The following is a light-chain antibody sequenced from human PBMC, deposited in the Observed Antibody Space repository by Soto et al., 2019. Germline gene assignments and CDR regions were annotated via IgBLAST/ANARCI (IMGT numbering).Light chain of an antibody. CDR2: DVS. Sequence: DVQMTQSPSTLSASVGDRVTITCRASQTVERWFAWYQQKPGKAPKLLISDVSTLERGVPSTFSGSGSATEFTLTIDGLQRDDFATYSSQQYKDYVYTFGEGTKVESK. V-gene: IGKV1-5*01. CDR1: QTVERW. CDR3: QQYKDYVYT. J-gene: IGKJ4*01.